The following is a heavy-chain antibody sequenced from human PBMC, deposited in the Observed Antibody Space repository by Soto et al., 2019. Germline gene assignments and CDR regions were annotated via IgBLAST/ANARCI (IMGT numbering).Heavy chain of an antibody. V-gene: IGHV4-61*01. CDR2: IYRSGST. CDR1: GASLTSGSYY. CDR3: ARWKYSYADLPGDWFDS. J-gene: IGHJ5*01. Sequence: QVQLQESGPGLVRPSETLSLTCTVSGASLTSGSYYWSWVRQPPGKGLEWIAYIYRSGSTNYNPSLVSRATISVDTSKNQFSLRLTSVTPADTAMYYCARWKYSYADLPGDWFDSWGQGTLVTVSS. D-gene: IGHD3-16*01.